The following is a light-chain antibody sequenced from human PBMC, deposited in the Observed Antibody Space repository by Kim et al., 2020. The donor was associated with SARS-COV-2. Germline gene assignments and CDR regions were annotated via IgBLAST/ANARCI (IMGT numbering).Light chain of an antibody. CDR1: QSISSL. J-gene: IGKJ2*01. V-gene: IGKV1-5*01. CDR3: QQYNSYSYA. Sequence: DIQMTQSPSTLSASVGDRVTITCRASQSISSLLAWYQQKPGKAPKLLIYDGSSLESGVPSRFSGSGSGTEFTLTISSLQPDDFATYYCQQYNSYSYAFGQGTKLEI. CDR2: DGS.